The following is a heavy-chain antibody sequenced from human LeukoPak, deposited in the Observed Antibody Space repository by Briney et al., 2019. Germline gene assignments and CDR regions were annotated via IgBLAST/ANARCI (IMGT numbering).Heavy chain of an antibody. V-gene: IGHV3-74*01. CDR1: GFTLSSYW. CDR2: INGDGKDT. J-gene: IGHJ4*02. D-gene: IGHD6-19*01. CDR3: ARGSSSGWPDYFDY. Sequence: PGGSLRLSCAASGFTLSSYWMHWVRQAPGKGLLWVSRINGDGKDTPYADSVKGRFTISRDNAKNTLYLQMNSLRAEDTAVYYCARGSSSGWPDYFDYWGQGTLVTVPS.